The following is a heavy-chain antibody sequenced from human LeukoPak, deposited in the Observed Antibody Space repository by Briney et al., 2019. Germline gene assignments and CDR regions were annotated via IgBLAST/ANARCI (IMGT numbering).Heavy chain of an antibody. Sequence: SVKVSCKASGGTFSSYAISWVRQAPGQGLEWMGGIIPIFGTANYAQKFQGRVTITADESTSTAYMELSSLRSDDTAVYYCARDLRSKQWLVPVYYFDYWGQGTLVTVSS. V-gene: IGHV1-69*13. D-gene: IGHD6-19*01. CDR2: IIPIFGTA. CDR1: GGTFSSYA. CDR3: ARDLRSKQWLVPVYYFDY. J-gene: IGHJ4*02.